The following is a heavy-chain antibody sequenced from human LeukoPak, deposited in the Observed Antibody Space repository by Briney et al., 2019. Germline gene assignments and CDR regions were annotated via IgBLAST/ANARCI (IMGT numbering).Heavy chain of an antibody. CDR1: GFTFDDYA. Sequence: RGSLRLSCAASGFTFDDYAMHWVRQAPGKGLECVSLISGDGGSTYYADSVKGRFTISRDNSKNSLFLQMNSLTTEDTAFYYCAKDIHDRGYADYWGQGTLVTVSS. V-gene: IGHV3-43*02. J-gene: IGHJ4*02. CDR3: AKDIHDRGYADY. CDR2: ISGDGGST. D-gene: IGHD3-22*01.